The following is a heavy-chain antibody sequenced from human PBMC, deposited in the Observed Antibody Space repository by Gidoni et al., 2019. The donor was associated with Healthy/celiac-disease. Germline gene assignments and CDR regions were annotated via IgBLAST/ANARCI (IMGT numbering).Heavy chain of an antibody. CDR3: ALPAAIHLCFDY. CDR2: IRYDGSNK. Sequence: QVQLVESGGGVVQPGCSLRLSCAASGFTFRSYGMHWVRQAPGKGLEWVAFIRYDGSNKYYADSVKDRFTISRDNSKNTLYLQMNSLRAEDTAVYYCALPAAIHLCFDYWGQGTLVTVSS. CDR1: GFTFRSYG. J-gene: IGHJ4*02. D-gene: IGHD2-2*02. V-gene: IGHV3-30*02.